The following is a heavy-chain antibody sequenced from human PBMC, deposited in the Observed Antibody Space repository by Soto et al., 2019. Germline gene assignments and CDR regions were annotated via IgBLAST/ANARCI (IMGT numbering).Heavy chain of an antibody. D-gene: IGHD6-19*01. J-gene: IGHJ4*02. CDR3: ARDLDTSGWQDC. V-gene: IGHV4-4*02. Sequence: PSETLSLTCDVSGGSISSSNWWSWVRQPPGKGLEWIGEIYHSGSTNFNPSLKSRVTISVDKSKNQISLKLSSVTAADTAVYYCARDLDTSGWQDCWGQGILVT. CDR1: GGSISSSNW. CDR2: IYHSGST.